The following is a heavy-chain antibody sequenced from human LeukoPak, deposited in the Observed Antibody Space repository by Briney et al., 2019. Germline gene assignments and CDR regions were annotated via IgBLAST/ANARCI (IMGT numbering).Heavy chain of an antibody. Sequence: GGSLRLSCAASGFTFSDYYMTWIRQAPGRGLEWLSYISSSGNTIYSSDSVKGRFTISRDNSKNTLYLQMNSLRAEDTAVYYCAKDGSTQQWRSGSFLDYWGQGTLVTVSS. V-gene: IGHV3-11*04. J-gene: IGHJ4*02. CDR3: AKDGSTQQWRSGSFLDY. CDR1: GFTFSDYY. CDR2: ISSSGNTI. D-gene: IGHD6-19*01.